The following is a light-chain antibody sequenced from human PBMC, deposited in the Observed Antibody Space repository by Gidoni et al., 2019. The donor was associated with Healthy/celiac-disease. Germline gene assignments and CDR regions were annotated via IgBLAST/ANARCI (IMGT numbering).Light chain of an antibody. CDR1: QSISSW. CDR3: QQYNSYSPYT. CDR2: KAS. V-gene: IGKV1-5*03. Sequence: DIQMTQSPSTLAASVGDTVTITCRASQSISSWLAWYQQKPGKAPKRLIYKASSLESGVPARFSGSGSGPEFTLTISSLQPDDFATYYCQQYNSYSPYTFGQGTKLEIK. J-gene: IGKJ2*01.